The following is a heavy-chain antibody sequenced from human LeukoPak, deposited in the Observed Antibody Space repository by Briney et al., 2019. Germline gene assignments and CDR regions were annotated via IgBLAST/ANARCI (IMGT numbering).Heavy chain of an antibody. D-gene: IGHD2-2*01. CDR1: GGSISSSSYH. CDR2: IYFSGST. CDR3: ARTYCSFTSCYLYWYFDL. J-gene: IGHJ2*01. Sequence: SETLSLTCTVSGGSISSSSYHWCWIRQPPGKGLEWIGNIYFSGSTYYNPSLKSRVTISVDMSKNQFSLKLSSVTAADTAVYYCARTYCSFTSCYLYWYFDLWGRGTLVTVSS. V-gene: IGHV4-39*01.